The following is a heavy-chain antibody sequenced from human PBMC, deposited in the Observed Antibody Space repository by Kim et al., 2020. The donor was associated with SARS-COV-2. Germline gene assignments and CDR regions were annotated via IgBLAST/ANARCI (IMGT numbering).Heavy chain of an antibody. CDR3: AKDPIYGDYEGK. Sequence: GGPLRLSCAASGFTFRTYAMSWVRQAPGKGLEWVSVIYSGGGSTYYADSVKGRFTISRDDSKNTLYLQMNSLRAEDTAIYYCAKDPIYGDYEGKWGQGTAVTVSS. CDR2: IYSGGGST. V-gene: IGHV3-23*03. D-gene: IGHD4-17*01. J-gene: IGHJ6*02. CDR1: GFTFRTYA.